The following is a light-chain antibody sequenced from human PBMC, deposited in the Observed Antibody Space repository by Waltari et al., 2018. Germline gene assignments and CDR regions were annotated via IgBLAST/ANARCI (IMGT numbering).Light chain of an antibody. V-gene: IGKV3-11*01. CDR1: QSVGTY. CDR3: QQRTDWPPLT. CDR2: DAS. Sequence: EIVLTQSPATLSLSPGERPTLPCRASQSVGTYLAWYQQKPGQAPRLLISDASYRASGIPARFSGSGSGTDFTLTISSLEPEDFAIYYCQQRTDWPPLTFGGGTKVEIK. J-gene: IGKJ4*01.